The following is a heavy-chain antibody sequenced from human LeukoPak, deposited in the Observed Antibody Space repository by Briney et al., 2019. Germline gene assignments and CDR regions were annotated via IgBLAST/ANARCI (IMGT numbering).Heavy chain of an antibody. CDR3: ARSPATQDGWAFDI. CDR2: VTHGGST. Sequence: SETLSLTCAVHGGSFNSYSWSWIRQPPGKGLEWIGEVTHGGSTNYNPSLKSRVAMSVDTSKNQFSLKLSSVTAADTAVYYCARSPATQDGWAFDIWGQGTMVTVSS. CDR1: GGSFNSYS. V-gene: IGHV4-34*01. J-gene: IGHJ3*02. D-gene: IGHD2-15*01.